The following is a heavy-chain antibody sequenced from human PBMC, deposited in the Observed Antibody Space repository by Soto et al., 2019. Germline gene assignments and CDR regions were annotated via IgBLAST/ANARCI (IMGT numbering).Heavy chain of an antibody. CDR1: GFTFSSYW. CDR2: INQDATRQ. V-gene: IGHV3-7*03. Sequence: EVQLLESGGGLVQPGGSLRLSCAASGFTFSSYWMSWVRQAPERGLEWVADINQDATRQAYVDSVEGRFSISRDNAKNSVYLQVHNLRVDDTAVYYCTRVGRFDGNTPITLEFWGQGTLVTVS. D-gene: IGHD3-10*01. CDR3: TRVGRFDGNTPITLEF. J-gene: IGHJ4*02.